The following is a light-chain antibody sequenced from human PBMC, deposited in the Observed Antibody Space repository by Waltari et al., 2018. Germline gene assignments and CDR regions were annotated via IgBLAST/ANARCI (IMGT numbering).Light chain of an antibody. Sequence: SYVLTQPPSVSVAPGKTARITCGGNNIGSKSVHWYQQKPGQAPVLVVYDDSDRPSGIPCRCPGSNSGNPATLTISRVEAGDEADYYCQVWDSSSDHPGYVFGTGTKVTVL. CDR2: DDS. CDR1: NIGSKS. CDR3: QVWDSSSDHPGYV. J-gene: IGLJ1*01. V-gene: IGLV3-21*03.